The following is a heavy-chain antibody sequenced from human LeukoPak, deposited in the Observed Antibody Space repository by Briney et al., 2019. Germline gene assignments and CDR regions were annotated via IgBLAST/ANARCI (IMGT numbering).Heavy chain of an antibody. CDR1: GYTFTDYY. CDR2: INPNGGAT. V-gene: IGHV1-2*06. Sequence: ASVKVSCKASGYTFTDYYLHWVRQAPGQGLEWIGRINPNGGATNYAQKLQGRVTMTTDTSTSTAYMELRSLRSDDTAVYYCARDHDYSNDEDYWGQGTLVTVSS. D-gene: IGHD4-11*01. CDR3: ARDHDYSNDEDY. J-gene: IGHJ4*02.